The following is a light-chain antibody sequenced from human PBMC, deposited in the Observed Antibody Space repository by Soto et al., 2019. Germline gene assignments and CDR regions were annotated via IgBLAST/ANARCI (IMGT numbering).Light chain of an antibody. CDR3: QVWDGDGDPRYV. Sequence: SYELTQPPSASVAPGQVATITCGGNNIRSKSVHWYQQKPGQAPILVVYDDTDRPSGIPERFSGSNSGNTATLTISRVEAGDEADYYCQVWDGDGDPRYVFWTGTKVTVL. CDR2: DDT. J-gene: IGLJ1*01. CDR1: NIRSKS. V-gene: IGLV3-21*02.